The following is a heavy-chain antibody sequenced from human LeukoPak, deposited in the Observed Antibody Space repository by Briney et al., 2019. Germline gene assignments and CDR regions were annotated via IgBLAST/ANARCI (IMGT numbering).Heavy chain of an antibody. Sequence: SVKVSCKASGGTFSSYAISWVRQAPGQGLEWMGGIIPIFGTANYAQKFQGRVTITADESTSTAYMELSSLRSEDTAVYYCARVGYYDSSGYYCWFDPWGQGTLVAVSS. CDR2: IIPIFGTA. CDR1: GGTFSSYA. D-gene: IGHD3-22*01. CDR3: ARVGYYDSSGYYCWFDP. J-gene: IGHJ5*02. V-gene: IGHV1-69*13.